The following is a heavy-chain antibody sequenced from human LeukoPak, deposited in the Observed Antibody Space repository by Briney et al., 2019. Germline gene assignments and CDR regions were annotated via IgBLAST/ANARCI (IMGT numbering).Heavy chain of an antibody. J-gene: IGHJ4*02. CDR3: ARGHFYASSGYFD. Sequence: SETLSLTCTVSGGSISSHYWSWIRQPPGKGLEWIGYIYYSGSTNYNPSLKSRVTISVDTSKNQFSLKLSSVTAADTDVYYCARGHFYASSGYFDWGQGTLVTVSS. CDR2: IYYSGST. V-gene: IGHV4-59*11. CDR1: GGSISSHY. D-gene: IGHD3-22*01.